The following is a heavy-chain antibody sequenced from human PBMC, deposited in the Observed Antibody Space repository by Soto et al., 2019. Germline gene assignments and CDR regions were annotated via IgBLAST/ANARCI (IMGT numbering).Heavy chain of an antibody. Sequence: GGSLRLSCAAAGFTFDKYFMSWIRQAPGRGLEWVATTSHNDGRTWNGDSAKGRFTISRDNSKNTLYLQMDSLRAEDTARYFCVKSFWEGGVGEAYDIWGQGTMVTVSS. CDR3: VKSFWEGGVGEAYDI. CDR2: TSHNDGRT. J-gene: IGHJ3*02. D-gene: IGHD3-16*01. V-gene: IGHV3-23*01. CDR1: GFTFDKYF.